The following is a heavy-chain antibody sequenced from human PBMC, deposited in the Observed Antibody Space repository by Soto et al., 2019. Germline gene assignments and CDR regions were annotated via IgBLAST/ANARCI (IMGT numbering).Heavy chain of an antibody. Sequence: GGSLRLSCAASGFTFSSYGMHWVRQAPGKGLEWVTTIWFDASNKYYGDSVKGRFTISRDNSKNTLYLQMSSLRAEDTAVYYCARDRFGKEKLSHQRLGQLLESAAAYYYYMDVWGKGTAVTVSS. D-gene: IGHD2-2*01. CDR3: ARDRFGKEKLSHQRLGQLLESAAAYYYYMDV. CDR1: GFTFSSYG. CDR2: IWFDASNK. V-gene: IGHV3-33*01. J-gene: IGHJ6*03.